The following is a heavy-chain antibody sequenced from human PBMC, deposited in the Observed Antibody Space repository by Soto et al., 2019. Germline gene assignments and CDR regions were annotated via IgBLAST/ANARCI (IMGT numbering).Heavy chain of an antibody. V-gene: IGHV4-59*08. CDR1: GGSISSYY. J-gene: IGHJ4*02. D-gene: IGHD3-16*01. CDR3: ASRWGGEFDY. Sequence: QVQLQESGPGLVKPSETLSLTCTVSGGSISSYYWSWIRQPPGKGLEWIGYIYYSGSTNYNPSLKRRATISVDTSKNQFSLKLSSVTAADTAVYSCASRWGGEFDYWGQGTLVTVSS. CDR2: IYYSGST.